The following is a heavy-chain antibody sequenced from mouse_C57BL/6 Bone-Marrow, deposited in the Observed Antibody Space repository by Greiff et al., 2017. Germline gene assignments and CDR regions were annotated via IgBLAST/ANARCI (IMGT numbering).Heavy chain of an antibody. CDR2: ISYDGSN. CDR1: GYSITSGYY. D-gene: IGHD2-14*01. CDR3: ARAYHREFAY. V-gene: IGHV3-6*01. Sequence: ESGPGLVKPSQSLSLTCSVTGYSITSGYYWNWIRQFPGNKLEWMGYISYDGSNNYNPSLKNRISITRDTSKNQFFLKLNSVTTEDTATYYCARAYHREFAYWGQGTLVTVSA. J-gene: IGHJ3*01.